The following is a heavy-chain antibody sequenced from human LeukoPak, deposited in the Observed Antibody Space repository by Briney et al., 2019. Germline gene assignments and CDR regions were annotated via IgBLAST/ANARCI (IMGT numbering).Heavy chain of an antibody. CDR3: ARDQGRTADYVWGSYFDY. Sequence: ASVKVSCKASGYSFTRYYIHWVRQAPGQGLEWMGMINPNYGGTAYAQMFKGGVTLTRDTSTSTVYMELSSLKSEDTAVYFCARDQGRTADYVWGSYFDYWGQGALVTVSS. CDR2: INPNYGGT. D-gene: IGHD3-16*01. V-gene: IGHV1-46*01. J-gene: IGHJ4*02. CDR1: GYSFTRYY.